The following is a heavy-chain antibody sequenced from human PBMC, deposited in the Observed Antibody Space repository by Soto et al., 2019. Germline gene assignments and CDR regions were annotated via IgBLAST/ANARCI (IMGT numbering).Heavy chain of an antibody. D-gene: IGHD2-15*01. J-gene: IGHJ4*02. Sequence: ASVKVSCKASGYTFTGYYMHWVRQAPGQGLEWMGWINPNSGGTNYAQKFQGWVTMTRDTSISTAYMELSRLRSDDTAVYYCTRVSCTGGSCYSIDSWGQGTLVTVSS. CDR2: INPNSGGT. V-gene: IGHV1-2*04. CDR3: TRVSCTGGSCYSIDS. CDR1: GYTFTGYY.